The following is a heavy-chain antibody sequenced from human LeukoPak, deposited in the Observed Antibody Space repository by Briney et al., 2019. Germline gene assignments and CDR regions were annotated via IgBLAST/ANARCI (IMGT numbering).Heavy chain of an antibody. CDR1: GGSFSGYY. Sequence: PSETLSLTCAVYGGSFSGYYWSWIRQPPGKGLEWIGEISHSGSTNYNPSLKSRVTISVDTSKNQFSLKLSSVTAADTAVYYCARGRRGYSYGIYYYYYMDVWGKGTTVTVSS. CDR3: ARGRRGYSYGIYYYYYMDV. V-gene: IGHV4-34*01. D-gene: IGHD5-18*01. J-gene: IGHJ6*03. CDR2: ISHSGST.